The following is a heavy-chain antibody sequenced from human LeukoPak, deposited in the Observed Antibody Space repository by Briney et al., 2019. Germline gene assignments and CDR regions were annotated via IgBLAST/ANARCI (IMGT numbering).Heavy chain of an antibody. CDR2: VYPTDSTI. CDR3: ARRRYFDTYLDP. Sequence: GESLRISCKGPEYDFANYWIGWVRQVPGRGLEWMGIVYPTDSTIHYSPSFQGRVTISIDRSVSTAYLQWTSLKVSDSAMYFCARRRYFDTYLDPWGQGTLVTVSS. J-gene: IGHJ5*02. CDR1: EYDFANYW. D-gene: IGHD2/OR15-2a*01. V-gene: IGHV5-51*01.